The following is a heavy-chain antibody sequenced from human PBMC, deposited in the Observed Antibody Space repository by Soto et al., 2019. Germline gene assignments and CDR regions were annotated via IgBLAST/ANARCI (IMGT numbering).Heavy chain of an antibody. J-gene: IGHJ4*02. D-gene: IGHD5-18*01. CDR3: ARMNVDTAMVFDY. CDR1: GGSISSGGYY. Sequence: QVQLQESGPGLVKPSQTLSLTCTVSGGSISSGGYYWSWIRQHPGKGLEWIGYTYYSGSTYYNPSLKSRVXXSXDXXKNQFSLKLSSVTAADTAVYYCARMNVDTAMVFDYWGQGTLVTVSS. CDR2: TYYSGST. V-gene: IGHV4-31*03.